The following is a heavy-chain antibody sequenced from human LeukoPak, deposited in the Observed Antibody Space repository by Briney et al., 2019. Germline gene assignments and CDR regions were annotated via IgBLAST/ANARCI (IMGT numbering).Heavy chain of an antibody. CDR2: ISSRSSSI. D-gene: IGHD3-3*01. Sequence: GGSLRLPCAASGFTFNNYNMDWVRQAPGKGLEWVSSISSRSSSIYYADSVKGRFTISRDNAKNSLYLQMNSLRAEDTAVYFCARAGGVFGVVPKLDYWGQGTLVTVSS. J-gene: IGHJ4*02. CDR3: ARAGGVFGVVPKLDY. CDR1: GFTFNNYN. V-gene: IGHV3-21*01.